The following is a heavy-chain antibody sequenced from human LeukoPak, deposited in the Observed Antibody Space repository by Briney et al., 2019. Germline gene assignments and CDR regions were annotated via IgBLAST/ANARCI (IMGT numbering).Heavy chain of an antibody. V-gene: IGHV4-39*01. Sequence: SETLSLTCTVSGSSISSSSYYWGWIRQPPGKGLEWIGSIYYSGSTYYNPSLKSRVTISVDTSKNQFSLKLSSVTAADTAVYYCARGKYDSGGYYLDYWGQGTLVTVSS. CDR1: GSSISSSSYY. D-gene: IGHD3-22*01. J-gene: IGHJ4*02. CDR2: IYYSGST. CDR3: ARGKYDSGGYYLDY.